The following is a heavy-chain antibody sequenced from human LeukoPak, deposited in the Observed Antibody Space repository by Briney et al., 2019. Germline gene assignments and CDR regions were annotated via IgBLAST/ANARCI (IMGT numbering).Heavy chain of an antibody. CDR1: GYTFTNYH. Sequence: GASLKVSCKASGYTFTNYHMHWVRQAPGQGLEWMGIINPSGGSTTYAQKFQGRVTMTRDTSTSTVYMELSSLRSEDTAVYYCARAQAQAYGSGSYYIPVISGSDYWGQGTLVTVSS. J-gene: IGHJ4*02. V-gene: IGHV1-46*01. D-gene: IGHD3-10*01. CDR3: ARAQAQAYGSGSYYIPVISGSDY. CDR2: INPSGGST.